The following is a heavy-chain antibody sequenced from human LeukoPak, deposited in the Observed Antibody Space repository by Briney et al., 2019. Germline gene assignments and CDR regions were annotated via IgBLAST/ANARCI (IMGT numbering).Heavy chain of an antibody. Sequence: PSETLSLTCTVSGGSISRYYWSWIRQPPGKGLEWIGYISYSGGTSYNPSLKSRVTISLDTSKNQFSLKLSSVTAADTAVYYCARHYYDSSVYYNLDYWGQGTLVTVSS. CDR3: ARHYYDSSVYYNLDY. V-gene: IGHV4-59*01. D-gene: IGHD3-22*01. CDR2: ISYSGGT. J-gene: IGHJ4*02. CDR1: GGSISRYY.